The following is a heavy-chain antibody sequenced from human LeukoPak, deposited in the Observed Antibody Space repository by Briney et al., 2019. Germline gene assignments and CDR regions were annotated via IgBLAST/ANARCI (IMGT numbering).Heavy chain of an antibody. CDR2: ISSSSSYI. Sequence: GGSLRLSCAASGFTFSSYSMNWVRQAPGKGLEWVSSISSSSSYIYYADSVKDRFTISRDNAKNSLYLQMNSLRAEDTAVYYCARDGSGILTGYSPLDYWGQGTLVTVSS. V-gene: IGHV3-21*01. J-gene: IGHJ4*02. CDR1: GFTFSSYS. CDR3: ARDGSGILTGYSPLDY. D-gene: IGHD3-9*01.